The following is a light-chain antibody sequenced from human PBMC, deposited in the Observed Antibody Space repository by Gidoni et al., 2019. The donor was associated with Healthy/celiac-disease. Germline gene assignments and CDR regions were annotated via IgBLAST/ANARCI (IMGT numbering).Light chain of an antibody. J-gene: IGKJ1*01. CDR1: QSISSW. CDR2: KAS. V-gene: IGKV1-5*03. Sequence: DLQTTQSPSTLSASVGDRVTITCRASQSISSWLAWYQQKPGKAPKLLIYKASSLESGVPSRFSGSGSGTEFTLTISSLQPDDFATYYCQQYNSYSPFGQXTKVEIK. CDR3: QQYNSYSP.